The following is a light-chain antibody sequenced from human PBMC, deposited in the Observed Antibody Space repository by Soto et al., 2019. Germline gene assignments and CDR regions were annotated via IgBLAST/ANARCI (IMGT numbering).Light chain of an antibody. J-gene: IGKJ4*01. V-gene: IGKV1-5*03. CDR2: KAS. CDR1: QTISNW. CDR3: QQYNFYSLT. Sequence: DIQMTQSPSTLSASVGDRVTITCRASQTISNWLAWYQQKPGKAPKLLIYKASSLESGVPSRFSGSGSETEFTLTISSLQPDDSATYYCQQYNFYSLTFGGGIKVEIK.